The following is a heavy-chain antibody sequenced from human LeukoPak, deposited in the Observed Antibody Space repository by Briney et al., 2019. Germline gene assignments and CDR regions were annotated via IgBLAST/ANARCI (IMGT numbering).Heavy chain of an antibody. J-gene: IGHJ5*02. CDR1: GGSISSGDYY. V-gene: IGHV4-30-4*01. CDR3: ARGSIAVGVGFFDP. Sequence: SQTLSLTCTVSGGSISSGDYYWSWIRQPPGKGLEWIGYIYYSGSTYYNPSLKSRVTISVDTAKNQLSLRLSSVTAADTAVYYCARGSIAVGVGFFDPWGQGTLVTVSS. CDR2: IYYSGST. D-gene: IGHD6-19*01.